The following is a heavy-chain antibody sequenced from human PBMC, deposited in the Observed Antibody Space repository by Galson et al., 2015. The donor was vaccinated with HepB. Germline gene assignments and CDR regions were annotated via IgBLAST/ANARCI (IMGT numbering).Heavy chain of an antibody. V-gene: IGHV3-33*01. CDR3: AREGTRKTFDY. Sequence: SLRLSCAASGFTFSSYGMHWVRQAPGKGLEWVAVIWYDGSNKYYADSVKGRFTISRDNSKNTLYLQMNSLRAEDTAVYYCAREGTRKTFDYWGQGTLVTVSS. D-gene: IGHD3-10*01. CDR1: GFTFSSYG. CDR2: IWYDGSNK. J-gene: IGHJ4*02.